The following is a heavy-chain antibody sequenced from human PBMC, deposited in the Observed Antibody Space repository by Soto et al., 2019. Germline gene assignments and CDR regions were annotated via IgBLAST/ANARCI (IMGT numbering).Heavy chain of an antibody. Sequence: APAKVSCKASGYTFGSYFSTWVRHAPGQGVEWMGWIIAHNGDTTYAQKFQGRVTMTTETATRTAYMELTSLSSDDPAVYFCARVRISLFDYWGQGTLVPV. CDR3: ARVRISLFDY. CDR2: IIAHNGDT. J-gene: IGHJ4*02. CDR1: GYTFGSYF. V-gene: IGHV1-18*04.